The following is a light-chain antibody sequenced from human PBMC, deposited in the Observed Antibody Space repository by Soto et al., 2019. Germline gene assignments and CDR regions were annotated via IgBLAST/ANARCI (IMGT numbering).Light chain of an antibody. J-gene: IGLJ2*01. CDR3: SSYTTSNTLV. V-gene: IGLV2-14*01. CDR2: XXX. CDR1: SSDVGAYTY. Sequence: QSALTQPASVSGSPGQSITISCTGTSSDVGAYTYVSWYQQHPGKAPKLMIXXXXDXXXXXXXXXXXSKSGNTASLTISGXXAXDXXXXYCSSYTTSNTLVFGGGTKLTVL.